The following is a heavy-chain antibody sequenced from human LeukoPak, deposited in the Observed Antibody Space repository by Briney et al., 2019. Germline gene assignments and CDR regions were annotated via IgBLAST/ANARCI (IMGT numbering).Heavy chain of an antibody. D-gene: IGHD3-22*01. J-gene: IGHJ6*03. V-gene: IGHV3-23*01. CDR1: GFTFSSYA. Sequence: GGSLRLSCAASGFTFSSYAMSWVRQAPGKGLEWVSPISGSGGSTYYADSVKGRFTISRDNSKNTLYLQMNSLRAEDTAVYYCAKPSYYYDSSGRRKRDYYYYYMDVWGKGTTVTVSS. CDR3: AKPSYYYDSSGRRKRDYYYYYMDV. CDR2: ISGSGGST.